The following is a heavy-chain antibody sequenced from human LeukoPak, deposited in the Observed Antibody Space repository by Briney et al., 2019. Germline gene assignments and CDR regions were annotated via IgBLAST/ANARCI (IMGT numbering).Heavy chain of an antibody. CDR2: IWYDGSNE. CDR3: ANGYCSGGSCSYDAFDI. J-gene: IGHJ3*02. V-gene: IGHV3-33*06. Sequence: GGSLRLSCAASGFSFSSYGMHWVRQAPGKGLEWVAVIWYDGSNEYYADSVKGRFTISRDNSKNTLYLQMNSLRAEDTAVYYCANGYCSGGSCSYDAFDIWGQGTMVTVSS. D-gene: IGHD2-15*01. CDR1: GFSFSSYG.